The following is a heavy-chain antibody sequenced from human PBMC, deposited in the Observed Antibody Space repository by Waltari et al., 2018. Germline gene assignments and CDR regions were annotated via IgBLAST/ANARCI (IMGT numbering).Heavy chain of an antibody. J-gene: IGHJ5*02. CDR1: GGTFSSYA. CDR3: ARDKEGGFDP. CDR2: ISPILGIA. V-gene: IGHV1-69*04. Sequence: QVQLVQSGAEVKKPGSSVKVSCKASGGTFSSYAISWVRQAPGQGIEWMGGISPILGIANYAQKFQGRVTITADESTSTAYMELSSLRSEDTAVYYCARDKEGGFDPWGQGTLVTVSS. D-gene: IGHD3-16*01.